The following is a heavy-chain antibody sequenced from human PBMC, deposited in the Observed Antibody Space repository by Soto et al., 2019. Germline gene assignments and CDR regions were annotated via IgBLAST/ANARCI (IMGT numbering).Heavy chain of an antibody. D-gene: IGHD6-19*01. V-gene: IGHV3-23*01. CDR1: GFTFSSYA. J-gene: IGHJ4*02. CDR3: AKGDSSGWSRHYFDY. Sequence: EVQVLESGGGLVQPGGSLRLSCAASGFTFSSYAMSWVRQAPGKGLEWVSGISGSGGSTYYADSVKGRFTISRDNSKNTLYLQMNSLRAEDTAVYYCAKGDSSGWSRHYFDYWGQGTLVTVSS. CDR2: ISGSGGST.